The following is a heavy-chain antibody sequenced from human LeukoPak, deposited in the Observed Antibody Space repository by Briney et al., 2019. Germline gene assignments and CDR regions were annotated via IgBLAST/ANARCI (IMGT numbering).Heavy chain of an antibody. V-gene: IGHV3-23*01. J-gene: IGHJ4*02. D-gene: IGHD1-26*01. Sequence: PGGSLRLSCAASGFTFSSYAMSWVRQAPGKRLEWVSAISGSGGSTYYADSVKGRFTISRDNSKNTLYLQMNSLRAEDTAVYYCAKVGEWAYYFDYWGQGTLVTVSS. CDR1: GFTFSSYA. CDR3: AKVGEWAYYFDY. CDR2: ISGSGGST.